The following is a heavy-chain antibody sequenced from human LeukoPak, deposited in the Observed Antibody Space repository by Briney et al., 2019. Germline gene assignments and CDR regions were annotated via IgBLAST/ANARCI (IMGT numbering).Heavy chain of an antibody. D-gene: IGHD6-13*01. Sequence: PSETLSLTCAVYGGSFSGYYWSWIRQPPGKGLEWIGEINHSGSTNYNPSLKSRVTISVDTSKNQFSLKLSSVTAADTAAYYCARGGSSSSWYLHYWGQGTLVTVSS. CDR1: GGSFSGYY. CDR2: INHSGST. J-gene: IGHJ4*02. V-gene: IGHV4-34*01. CDR3: ARGGSSSSWYLHY.